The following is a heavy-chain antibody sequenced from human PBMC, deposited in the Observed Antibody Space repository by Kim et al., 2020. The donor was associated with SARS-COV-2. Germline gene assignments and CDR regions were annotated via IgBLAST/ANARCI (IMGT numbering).Heavy chain of an antibody. D-gene: IGHD2-2*02. CDR1: GFTFSSYA. CDR3: AREEWPQLLYAKYYYYY. V-gene: IGHV3-30-3*01. CDR2: ISYDGSNK. J-gene: IGHJ6*03. Sequence: GGSLRLSCAASGFTFSSYAMHWVRQAPGKGLEWVAVISYDGSNKYYADSVKGRFTISRDNSKNTLYLQMNSLRAEDTAVYYCAREEWPQLLYAKYYYYY.